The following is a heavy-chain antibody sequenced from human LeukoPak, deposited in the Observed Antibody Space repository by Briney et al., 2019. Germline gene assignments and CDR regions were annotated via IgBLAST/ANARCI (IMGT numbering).Heavy chain of an antibody. J-gene: IGHJ4*02. CDR3: ARGDTEYYFDY. V-gene: IGHV4-59*07. CDR1: GGSISSYY. D-gene: IGHD3-10*01. CDR2: IYYSGST. Sequence: SDTLSLTCTVSGGSISSYYWSWIRQPPGKGLEWIGYIYYSGSTNYNPSLKSRVTISVDTSKNQFSLKLSSVTAADTAVYYCARGDTEYYFDYWGQGTLVTVSS.